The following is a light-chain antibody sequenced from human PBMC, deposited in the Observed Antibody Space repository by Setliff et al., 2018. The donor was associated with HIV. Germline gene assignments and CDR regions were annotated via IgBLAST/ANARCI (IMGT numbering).Light chain of an antibody. CDR3: SSYTSSSTYV. CDR2: EVS. CDR1: SSDVGGYNY. V-gene: IGLV2-14*01. J-gene: IGLJ1*01. Sequence: QSVLTQPASVSGSPGQSITISCTGTSSDVGGYNYVSWYQQHPGKAPKLMIYEVSNRPSGVSNRFSGSKSGNTASLTISGLQAEDEADYSCSSYTSSSTYVFGTGTKVTV.